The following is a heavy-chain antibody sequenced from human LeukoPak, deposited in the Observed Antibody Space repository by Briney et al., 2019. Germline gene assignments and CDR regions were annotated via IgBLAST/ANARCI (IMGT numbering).Heavy chain of an antibody. CDR3: ARRGLRYYYGMDV. V-gene: IGHV1-18*01. Sequence: GASVKVSCKASGYTFTSYGISWVRQAPGQGLEWMGWISAYNGNTNYAQKLQGRVTMTTDTSTSTAYMELRGLRSDDTAVYYCARRGLRYYYGMDVWGQGTTVTVSS. J-gene: IGHJ6*02. CDR1: GYTFTSYG. D-gene: IGHD3-10*01. CDR2: ISAYNGNT.